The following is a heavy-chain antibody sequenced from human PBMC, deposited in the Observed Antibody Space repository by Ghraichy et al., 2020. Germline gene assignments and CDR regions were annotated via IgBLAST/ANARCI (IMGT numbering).Heavy chain of an antibody. CDR2: IYYSGST. J-gene: IGHJ4*02. Sequence: GSLSLTCTVSGGSISSSSYYWGWIRQPPGKGLEWIGSIYYSGSTYYNPSLKSRVTISVDTSKNQFSLKLSSVTAADTAVYYCARDQLIYDILTGYSAKSYDYWGQGTLVTVSS. V-gene: IGHV4-39*07. CDR3: ARDQLIYDILTGYSAKSYDY. CDR1: GGSISSSSYY. D-gene: IGHD3-9*01.